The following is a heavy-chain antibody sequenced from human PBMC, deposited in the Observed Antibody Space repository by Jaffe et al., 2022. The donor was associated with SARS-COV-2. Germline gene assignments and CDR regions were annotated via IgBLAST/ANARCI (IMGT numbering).Heavy chain of an antibody. CDR2: IKQDGSQT. CDR3: AKAIEMTGGPRDY. Sequence: EVQLLESGGGLVQPGGSLRLSCAGSGFSFRSYAMSWIRQAPGKGLEWVATIKQDGSQTYYMDSVKGRFTISRDNSKNTLYLQMNSLRAEDTALYYCAKAIEMTGGPRDYWGQGTQVNVSS. D-gene: IGHD3-9*01. J-gene: IGHJ4*02. CDR1: GFSFRSYA. V-gene: IGHV3-7*03.